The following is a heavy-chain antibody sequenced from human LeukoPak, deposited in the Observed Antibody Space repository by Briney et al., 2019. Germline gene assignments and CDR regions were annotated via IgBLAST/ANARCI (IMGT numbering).Heavy chain of an antibody. CDR2: IIGNGAST. V-gene: IGHV3-48*01. D-gene: IGHD1-1*01. CDR1: GFTFTNYN. Sequence: QPGGSLRLSCAASGFTFTNYNMNWVRQVPGKGLEWVSHIIGNGASTYYTDSVRGRFTISRDNAKNSLYLQMNSLRAEDTAVYYCASVGTTNYFDYWGQGTLVTVSS. J-gene: IGHJ4*02. CDR3: ASVGTTNYFDY.